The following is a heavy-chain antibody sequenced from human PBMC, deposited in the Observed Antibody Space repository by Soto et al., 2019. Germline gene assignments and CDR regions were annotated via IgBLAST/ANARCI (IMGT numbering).Heavy chain of an antibody. CDR2: ISAHNGNT. Sequence: QVHLVQSGAEVKKPGASVKVSCKGSGYAFTTYGITWVRQAPGQGLVWMGWISAHNGNTNYAQKLQGRVNVTRDTSTSTAYMELRSLISDDTAVYYCARGRYGNYGGQGALVTVSS. CDR1: GYAFTTYG. V-gene: IGHV1-18*01. CDR3: ARGRYGNY. J-gene: IGHJ4*02. D-gene: IGHD1-1*01.